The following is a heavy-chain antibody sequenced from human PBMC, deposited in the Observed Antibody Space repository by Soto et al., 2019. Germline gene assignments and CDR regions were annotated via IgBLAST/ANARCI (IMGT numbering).Heavy chain of an antibody. J-gene: IGHJ6*02. CDR1: GGSVSSSKYY. CDR3: ARDQPSTVPNYYGMDV. D-gene: IGHD4-17*01. V-gene: IGHV4-39*07. Sequence: SETMSLTCTVSGGSVSSSKYYWGWVRQPPGKGLEWIGRINHSGSTNYNPSLKSRVTISVDTSKNQFSLKLSSVTAADTAVYYCARDQPSTVPNYYGMDVWGQGTTVTVSS. CDR2: INHSGST.